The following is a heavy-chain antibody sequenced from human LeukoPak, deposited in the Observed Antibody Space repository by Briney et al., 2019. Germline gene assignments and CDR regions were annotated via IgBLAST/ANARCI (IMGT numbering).Heavy chain of an antibody. CDR1: GYTFTGYY. Sequence: RASVKVSCKASGYTFTGYYMHWVRQAPGQGLEWMGWINPNSGGTNYAQKFQGRVTMTRDTSISTAYMELSSLRSEDTAVYYCERGSGWSGGDYWGQGTLVTVSS. J-gene: IGHJ4*02. CDR3: ERGSGWSGGDY. D-gene: IGHD6-19*01. CDR2: INPNSGGT. V-gene: IGHV1-2*02.